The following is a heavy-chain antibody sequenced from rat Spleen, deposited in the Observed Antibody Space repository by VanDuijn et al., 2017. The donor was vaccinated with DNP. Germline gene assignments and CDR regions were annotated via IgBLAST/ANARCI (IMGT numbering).Heavy chain of an antibody. Sequence: EVQLVESGGGLVQPGRSLKLSCAASGFSFSDYYMAWIRQAPTKGLEWVAYIRYDGGSTYYGDSVKGRFTISRDNTKNTLYLQMNGLRSEDTATYYCASWGLRAYYFDSWGQGVMVTVSS. J-gene: IGHJ2*01. CDR1: GFSFSDYY. D-gene: IGHD4-1*01. CDR2: IRYDGGST. V-gene: IGHV5-22*01. CDR3: ASWGLRAYYFDS.